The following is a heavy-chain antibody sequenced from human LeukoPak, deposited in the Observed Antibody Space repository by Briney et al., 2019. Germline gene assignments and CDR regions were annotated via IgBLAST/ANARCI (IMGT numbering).Heavy chain of an antibody. D-gene: IGHD3-22*01. Sequence: SETLSLTCTVSGGSISSYYWSWIRQPPGKGLEWIGYIYYSGSTNYNPSLKSRVTISVDTSMNQFSLKLSSVTAADTAVYYCARTNDSSGYENIHFDYWGQGTLVTVSS. J-gene: IGHJ4*02. CDR1: GGSISSYY. CDR2: IYYSGST. CDR3: ARTNDSSGYENIHFDY. V-gene: IGHV4-59*01.